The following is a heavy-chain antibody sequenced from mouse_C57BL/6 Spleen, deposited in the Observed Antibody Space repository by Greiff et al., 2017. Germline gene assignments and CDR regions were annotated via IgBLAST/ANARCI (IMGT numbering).Heavy chain of an antibody. CDR1: GYTFTSYW. D-gene: IGHD1-2*01. J-gene: IGHJ2*01. CDR2: IDPSDSYT. CDR3: ARKGLRPFDY. Sequence: VQLQQPGAELVKPGASVKLSCKASGYTFTSYWMQWVKQRPGQGLEWIGEIDPSDSYTNYNQKFKGKATLTVDTSSSAAYMQLSSLTSEDSAVYYCARKGLRPFDYWGQGTTLTVSS. V-gene: IGHV1-50*01.